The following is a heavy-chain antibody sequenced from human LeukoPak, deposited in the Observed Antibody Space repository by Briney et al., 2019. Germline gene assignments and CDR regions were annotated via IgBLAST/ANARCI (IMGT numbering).Heavy chain of an antibody. D-gene: IGHD3-3*01. CDR1: GGSISSGDYY. J-gene: IGHJ5*02. CDR3: ARDSLRFLEWLGGFDP. V-gene: IGHV4-30-4*08. Sequence: PSETLSLTCTVSGGSISSGDYYWSWIRQPPGKGLEWIGYIYYSGSTYYNPSLKSRVTIPVDTSKNQFSLKLSSVTAADTAVYYRARDSLRFLEWLGGFDPWGQGTLVTVSS. CDR2: IYYSGST.